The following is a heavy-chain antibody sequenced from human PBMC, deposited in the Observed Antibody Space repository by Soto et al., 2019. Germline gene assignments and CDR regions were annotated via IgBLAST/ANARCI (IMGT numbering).Heavy chain of an antibody. CDR2: IYYSGST. D-gene: IGHD7-27*01. CDR3: ARQAKTADY. Sequence: ETLSLTCTVSGGSISSSSYYWGWIRQPPGKGLEWIGSIYYSGSTYYNPSLKSRVTISVDTSKNQFSLKLSSVTAADTAVYYCARQAKTADYWGQGNLLTVSS. V-gene: IGHV4-39*01. CDR1: GGSISSSSYY. J-gene: IGHJ4*02.